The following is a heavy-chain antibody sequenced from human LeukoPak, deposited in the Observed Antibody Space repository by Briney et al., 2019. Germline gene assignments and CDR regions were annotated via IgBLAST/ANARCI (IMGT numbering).Heavy chain of an antibody. V-gene: IGHV3-48*04. CDR3: AREVPINY. Sequence: GGSLRLSCAGSGFTFSSYGMSWVRQAPGKGLEWVSCIRSSGTSTYYADSVKGRFTISRDNAKNSLYLQMNSLRAEDTAVYYCAREVPINYWGQGTLVTVSS. CDR1: GFTFSSYG. CDR2: IRSSGTST. D-gene: IGHD3-10*01. J-gene: IGHJ4*02.